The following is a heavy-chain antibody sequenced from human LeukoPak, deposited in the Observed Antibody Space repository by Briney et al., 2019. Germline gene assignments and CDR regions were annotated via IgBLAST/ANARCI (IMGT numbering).Heavy chain of an antibody. CDR2: IIPVLGIA. V-gene: IGHV1-69*04. CDR3: ARSVVVTAKDAFDI. D-gene: IGHD2-21*02. CDR1: GGTFSSYA. J-gene: IGHJ3*02. Sequence: SVKVSCKASGGTFSSYAISWVRQAPGQGLEWMGRIIPVLGIANYAQKFQGRVTITADKSTSTAYMELSSLRSEDTAVYYCARSVVVTAKDAFDIWGQGTMVTVSS.